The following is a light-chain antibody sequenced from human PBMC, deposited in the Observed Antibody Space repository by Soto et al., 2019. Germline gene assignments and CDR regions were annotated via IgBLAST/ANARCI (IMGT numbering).Light chain of an antibody. J-gene: IGLJ3*02. V-gene: IGLV2-11*01. Sequence: QSALTQPRSVSGSPGRSVTISCTGTNSDVGGYNYVSWYQQYPGKAPKLMISGVSERPSGVPDRFSGSKSGNTASLTISGLQAEDEADYYCCSYVDTDTWVFGGGTKLTVL. CDR3: CSYVDTDTWV. CDR2: GVS. CDR1: NSDVGGYNY.